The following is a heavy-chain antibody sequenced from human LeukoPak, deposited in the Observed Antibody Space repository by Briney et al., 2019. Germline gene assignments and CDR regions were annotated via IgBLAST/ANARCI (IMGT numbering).Heavy chain of an antibody. J-gene: IGHJ1*01. D-gene: IGHD3-22*01. V-gene: IGHV3-33*01. CDR2: MWYDGSSK. Sequence: GGSLRLSCAASGFTFDTYGMHWVRQAPGKGLEWVAVMWYDGSSKYYADSVKGRFTISRDNSKNTLYLQMNSLRAEDTAVYYCARGPTYYYDSSGYHPEYFQHWGQGTLVTVSS. CDR3: ARGPTYYYDSSGYHPEYFQH. CDR1: GFTFDTYG.